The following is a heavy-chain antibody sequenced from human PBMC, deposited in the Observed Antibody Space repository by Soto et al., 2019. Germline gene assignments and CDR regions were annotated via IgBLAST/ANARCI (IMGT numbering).Heavy chain of an antibody. J-gene: IGHJ5*02. Sequence: SETLSLTCAVYGGSFSGYYWSWIRQPPGKGLEWIGEINHSGSTNYNPSLKSRVTISVDTSKNQFSLKLSSVTAADTAVYYCARAEWYYDFWSGYPDQNWFDPWGQGTLVTVSS. D-gene: IGHD3-3*01. CDR1: GGSFSGYY. CDR2: INHSGST. CDR3: ARAEWYYDFWSGYPDQNWFDP. V-gene: IGHV4-34*01.